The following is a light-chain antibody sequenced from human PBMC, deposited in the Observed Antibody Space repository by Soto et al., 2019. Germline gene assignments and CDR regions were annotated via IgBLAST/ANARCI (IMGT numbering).Light chain of an antibody. V-gene: IGLV2-23*01. CDR3: CSYAGSSAPIYV. J-gene: IGLJ1*01. Sequence: QSVLTQPASVSGSPGQSITISCTGTSSDVGSYNLVSWYQHHPGKAPKLLIYEGSKRPSGVSNRFSGSKSVNTASLTISGLQAEDEADYYCCSYAGSSAPIYVFGTGTKVTVL. CDR1: SSDVGSYNL. CDR2: EGS.